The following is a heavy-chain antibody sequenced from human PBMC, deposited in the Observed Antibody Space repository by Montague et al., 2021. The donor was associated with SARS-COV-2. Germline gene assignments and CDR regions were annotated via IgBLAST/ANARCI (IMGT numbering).Heavy chain of an antibody. CDR3: VRDLGGVRGY. J-gene: IGHJ1*01. V-gene: IGHV3-74*01. D-gene: IGHD5-12*01. Sequence: SLRLSCAASGFDFIRNWMHWVRQAPGEGLVWVSRLNEDGRITNYADSVRGRFTISRDNAQNILYLQMNSLRVEDTAVYYCVRDLGGVRGYWGPGTLVTVSS. CDR1: GFDFIRNW. CDR2: LNEDGRIT.